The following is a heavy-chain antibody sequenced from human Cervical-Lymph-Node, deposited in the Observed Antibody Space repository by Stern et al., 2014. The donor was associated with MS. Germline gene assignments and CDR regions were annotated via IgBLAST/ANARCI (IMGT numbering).Heavy chain of an antibody. CDR1: GGTFSSYT. J-gene: IGHJ4*02. V-gene: IGHV1-69*01. CDR3: AREGIPGAGGTFDN. D-gene: IGHD1-26*01. CDR2: IIPIFATT. Sequence: VQLVQSGAEVKKHGSSVKVSCNVSGGTFSSYTLNWVRQAPGQGLEWMGGIIPIFATTNSPQRFQGKVTITADGSTSTTYLEVSSLTSEDTAVYYCAREGIPGAGGTFDNWGQGTLVIVSS.